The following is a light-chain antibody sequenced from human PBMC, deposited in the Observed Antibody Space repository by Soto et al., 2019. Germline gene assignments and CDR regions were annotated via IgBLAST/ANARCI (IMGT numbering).Light chain of an antibody. V-gene: IGKV1-39*01. CDR3: QQGYTSLIP. CDR1: QSIGKH. CDR2: YVS. J-gene: IGKJ5*01. Sequence: TQSASALSAYVRDRVIITCRASQSIGKHLNWYQQKPGKAPKFLIYYVSNLQSGVPSRFSGSGSGTDFTLTIDSLQPEDFASYCCQQGYTSLIPLAQGTRLEVK.